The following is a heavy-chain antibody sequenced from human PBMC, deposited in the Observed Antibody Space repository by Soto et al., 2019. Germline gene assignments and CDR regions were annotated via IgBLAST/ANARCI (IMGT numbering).Heavy chain of an antibody. CDR3: ARERYCSGGSCYDAFDI. J-gene: IGHJ3*02. CDR1: GGXISSYY. CDR2: IYYSGST. Sequence: PSETLSLTCTVSGGXISSYYWSWIRQPPGKGLEWIGYIYYSGSTNYNPSLKSRVTISVDTSKNQFSLKLSSVTAADTAVYYCARERYCSGGSCYDAFDIWGQGTMVTVSS. V-gene: IGHV4-59*01. D-gene: IGHD2-15*01.